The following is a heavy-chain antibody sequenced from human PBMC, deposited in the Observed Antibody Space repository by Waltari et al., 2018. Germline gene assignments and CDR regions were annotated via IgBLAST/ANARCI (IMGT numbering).Heavy chain of an antibody. V-gene: IGHV4-39*02. D-gene: IGHD2-21*01. J-gene: IGHJ3*01. Sequence: GWIRQHPGQCRDGIGTISFNGATYSGPSLKSRVTVSKDTSKNLLSLTLGSVTAADTAVYYCATYIVASIGTAAFDVWGQGTIVTVSS. CDR2: ISFNGAT. CDR3: ATYIVASIGTAAFDV.